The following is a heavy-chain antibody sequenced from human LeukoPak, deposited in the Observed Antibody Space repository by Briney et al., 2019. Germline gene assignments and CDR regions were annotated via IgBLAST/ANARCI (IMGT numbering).Heavy chain of an antibody. CDR1: GDSLRNYY. CDR3: ARGPPRSSGYYYLGF. Sequence: SETLSLTCTVSGDSLRNYYWNWIRQTPGKGLEWIGYIYYGGNTKSNPYLKSRVTISVDTSKNQFSLKLSSVTAADTAVYYCARGPPRSSGYYYLGFWGQGTLVTVSS. J-gene: IGHJ4*02. V-gene: IGHV4-59*01. CDR2: IYYGGNT. D-gene: IGHD3-22*01.